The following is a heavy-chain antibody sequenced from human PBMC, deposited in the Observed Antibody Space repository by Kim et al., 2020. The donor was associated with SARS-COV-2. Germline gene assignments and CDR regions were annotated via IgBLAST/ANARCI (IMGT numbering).Heavy chain of an antibody. CDR2: FSGSGVT. CDR3: TRHAGGFDS. CDR1: GFTFSTYG. J-gene: IGHJ4*02. D-gene: IGHD3-10*01. Sequence: GGSLRLSCAASGFTFSTYGLSWVRQAPGKGLEWVSSFSGSGVTRYTDSVKGRFAISRDNSKNTLYLQMNSLRAEDTAIYYCTRHAGGFDSWGQGTLVPVS. V-gene: IGHV3-23*01.